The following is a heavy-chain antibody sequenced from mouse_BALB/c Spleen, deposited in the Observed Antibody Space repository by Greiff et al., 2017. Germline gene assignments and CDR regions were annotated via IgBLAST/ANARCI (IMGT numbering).Heavy chain of an antibody. CDR1: GISITTGNYR. Sequence: EVQLQESGPGLVKPSQTVSLTCTVTGISITTGNYRWRWIRQFPGNKLEWIGYIYYSGTITYNPSLTSRTTITRDTSKNQFFLEMNSLTAVDTATYYCARDYYGYDGFDYWGQGTTLTVSS. J-gene: IGHJ2*01. CDR3: ARDYYGYDGFDY. CDR2: IYYSGTI. D-gene: IGHD2-2*01. V-gene: IGHV3-5*02.